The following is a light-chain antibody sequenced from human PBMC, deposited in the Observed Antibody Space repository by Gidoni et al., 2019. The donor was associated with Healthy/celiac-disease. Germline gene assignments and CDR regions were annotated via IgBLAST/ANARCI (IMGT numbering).Light chain of an antibody. J-gene: IGKJ4*01. CDR3: QKYNSAQVT. Sequence: DIQMTQSPSSLSASVGDRVTITCRESQGISNYLAWYQQKPGKVPKLLIYAASTLQSGVPSRFSGSGYGTDFTLTISSLQHEDVATYYCQKYNSAQVTFGGXTKVEIK. V-gene: IGKV1-27*01. CDR1: QGISNY. CDR2: AAS.